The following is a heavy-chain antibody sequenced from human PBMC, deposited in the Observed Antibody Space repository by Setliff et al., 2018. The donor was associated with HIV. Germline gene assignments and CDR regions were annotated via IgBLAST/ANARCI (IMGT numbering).Heavy chain of an antibody. Sequence: PSETLSLTCAVYGGSFTGHYWTWIRQPTGKGLEWIGEVTHSGNTKYNPSLRSRLSIAVDKSKNQFSLNLHSMTAADTAVYYCARGWRGWERVPDYYYYMDVWGKGTTVTAP. CDR2: VTHSGNT. CDR1: GGSFTGHY. CDR3: ARGWRGWERVPDYYYYMDV. D-gene: IGHD1-26*01. J-gene: IGHJ6*03. V-gene: IGHV4-34*01.